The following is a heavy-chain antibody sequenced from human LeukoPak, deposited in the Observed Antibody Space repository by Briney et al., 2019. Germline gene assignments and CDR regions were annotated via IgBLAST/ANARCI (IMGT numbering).Heavy chain of an antibody. CDR3: ARDHDEVAIYYYYGMDV. Sequence: GGSLRLSCAASGFTFSSYSMNWVRQAPGKGLEWVSSISSSSSSYRYYADSVKGRFTISRDNAKNSLYLQMNSLRAEDTAVYYCARDHDEVAIYYYYGMDVWGQGTTVTVSS. CDR1: GFTFSSYS. V-gene: IGHV3-21*01. CDR2: ISSSSSSYR. D-gene: IGHD2-15*01. J-gene: IGHJ6*02.